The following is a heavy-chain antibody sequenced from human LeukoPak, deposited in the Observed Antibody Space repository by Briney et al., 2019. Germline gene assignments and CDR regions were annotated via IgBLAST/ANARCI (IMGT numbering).Heavy chain of an antibody. CDR3: AKSYNGYESKPDY. J-gene: IGHJ4*02. CDR2: MSGSGISS. CDR1: GFTFSSYA. Sequence: GGSLRLSRAASGFTFSSYAMSWVRQAPGKGLEWVSSMSGSGISSDYADSVKGRFTISRDNSKNTLYLQMNSLRAEDTAVYYCAKSYNGYESKPDYWGQGTLVTVSS. V-gene: IGHV3-23*01. D-gene: IGHD5-12*01.